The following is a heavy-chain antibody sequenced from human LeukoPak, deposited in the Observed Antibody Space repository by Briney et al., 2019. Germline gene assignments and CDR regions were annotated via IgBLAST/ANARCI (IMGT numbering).Heavy chain of an antibody. V-gene: IGHV1-2*02. D-gene: IGHD6-19*01. CDR3: ARYVTVAGFDY. Sequence: ASVKVSCKASGYTFTDFYIHWVRQAPGQGLEWMGWINPNSGNTNSPQKFQGRVTMTRDTSISTAYMDQNRLRSDDTAVYYCARYVTVAGFDYWGQGTLVTVSS. CDR1: GYTFTDFY. CDR2: INPNSGNT. J-gene: IGHJ4*02.